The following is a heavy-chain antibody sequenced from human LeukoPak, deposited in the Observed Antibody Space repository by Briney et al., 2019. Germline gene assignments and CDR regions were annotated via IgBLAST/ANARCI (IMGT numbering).Heavy chain of an antibody. CDR3: TRNDNGLGDVNWFDP. CDR1: GASTTNYY. V-gene: IGHV4-59*01. J-gene: IGHJ5*02. D-gene: IGHD2-8*01. Sequence: SETLSLTCTVSGASTTNYYWNWIRQPPGKGLEWIGFIYKTVSTNYNPSPRRRVAIPRETSTRQTPLMLNSATSADTAMYYCTRNDNGLGDVNWFDPWSQGTLVTVSS. CDR2: IYKTVST.